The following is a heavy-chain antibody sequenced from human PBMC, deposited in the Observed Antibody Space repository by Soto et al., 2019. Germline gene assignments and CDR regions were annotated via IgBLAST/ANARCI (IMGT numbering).Heavy chain of an antibody. CDR3: AKVLFQWLTVEDAFDI. D-gene: IGHD6-19*01. CDR1: GFTFSSHA. CDR2: ISGSGGST. V-gene: IGHV3-23*01. J-gene: IGHJ3*02. Sequence: EVQLLESGGGLVQPGGSLRLSCAASGFTFSSHAMSWVRQAPGKGLEWVSAISGSGGSTYYADSVKGRFTISRDNSKNTLYLQMNSLRAEDTAVYYCAKVLFQWLTVEDAFDIWGQGTMVTVSS.